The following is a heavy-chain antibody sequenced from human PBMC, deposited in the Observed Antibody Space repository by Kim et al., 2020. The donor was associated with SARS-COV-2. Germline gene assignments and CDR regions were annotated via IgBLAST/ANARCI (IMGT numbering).Heavy chain of an antibody. CDR3: AKECRVVPLRYFDL. V-gene: IGHV3-9*01. Sequence: GGSLRLSCAASGFTFDDYAMHWVRQAPGKGLEWVSGISWNGGSICYADSVKGRFTISRDNAKNSLYLQMNSLRAEDTALYYCAKECRVVPLRYFDLWGRGTLVTVSS. J-gene: IGHJ2*01. CDR1: GFTFDDYA. D-gene: IGHD2-15*01. CDR2: ISWNGGSI.